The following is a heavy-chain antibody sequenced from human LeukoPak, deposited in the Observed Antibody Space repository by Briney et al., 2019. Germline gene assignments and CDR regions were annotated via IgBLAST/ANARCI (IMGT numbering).Heavy chain of an antibody. CDR1: GFTFSSYG. J-gene: IGHJ4*02. CDR2: ISSSSTYI. V-gene: IGHV3-21*01. D-gene: IGHD5-18*01. Sequence: GRSLRLSCAASGFTFSSYGMHWVRQAPGKGLEWVSSISSSSTYIYYADSVKGRFTISRDNAKNSLYLQMNSLRAEDTAVYYCARVNGYNYDYFDYWGQGTLVTVSS. CDR3: ARVNGYNYDYFDY.